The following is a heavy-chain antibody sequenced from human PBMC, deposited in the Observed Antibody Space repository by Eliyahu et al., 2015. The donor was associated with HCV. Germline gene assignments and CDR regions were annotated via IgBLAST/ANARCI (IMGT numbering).Heavy chain of an antibody. CDR2: IRSKAYGGTT. D-gene: IGHD3-22*01. V-gene: IGHV3-49*04. CDR3: TSGSKYYYDDRLDY. J-gene: IGHJ4*02. Sequence: EVQLVESGGGLVQPGRSLXLSCTASGFTFGDYAMSWVRQAPGKGLEWVGFIRSKAYGGTTEYAASVKGRFTISRDDSKSIAYLQMNSLKTEDTAVYYCTSGSKYYYDDRLDYWGQGTLVTVSS. CDR1: GFTFGDYA.